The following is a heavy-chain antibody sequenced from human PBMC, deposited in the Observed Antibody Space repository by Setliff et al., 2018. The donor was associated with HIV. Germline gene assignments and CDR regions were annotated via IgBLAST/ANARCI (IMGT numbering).Heavy chain of an antibody. V-gene: IGHV1-18*01. CDR2: ISAYNGNT. J-gene: IGHJ4*02. Sequence: ASVKVSCKASGYIFTSYGISWVRQAPGQGLEWRGWISAYNGNTNYAQNLQGRVAMTTDTSTSTAYMELRSLSSDATAVDYCASADYYDRSGPTYFDYWGQGTLVTVSS. CDR1: GYIFTSYG. D-gene: IGHD3-22*01. CDR3: ASADYYDRSGPTYFDY.